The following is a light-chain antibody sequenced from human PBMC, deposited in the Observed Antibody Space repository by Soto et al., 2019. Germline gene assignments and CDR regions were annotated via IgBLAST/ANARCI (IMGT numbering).Light chain of an antibody. CDR1: SNDIGSYNH. Sequence: QSALTQPAPVCGAPGQSITISCSGTSNDIGSYNHVAWYQQFPGKSPKLMIYAVSDRPSGVSDRFSGSKSGITASLTISGLQTEDEADYYCISYTDRQSYLFGTGTKVTVL. CDR2: AVS. V-gene: IGLV2-14*03. CDR3: ISYTDRQSYL. J-gene: IGLJ1*01.